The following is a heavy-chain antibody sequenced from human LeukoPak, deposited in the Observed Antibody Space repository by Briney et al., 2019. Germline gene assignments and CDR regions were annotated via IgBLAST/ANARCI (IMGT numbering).Heavy chain of an antibody. V-gene: IGHV1-2*02. CDR2: IKPNSGGT. Sequence: ASVKVSCKASGYSFADYYMHWVRQAPGQGLEWMGWIKPNSGGTRSAQKFQGRVTMTRDTSISTAYMELSSLRYDDTAVYYCATNILVRDIINWFDSWGQGTLVTVSS. D-gene: IGHD3-10*01. J-gene: IGHJ5*01. CDR3: ATNILVRDIINWFDS. CDR1: GYSFADYY.